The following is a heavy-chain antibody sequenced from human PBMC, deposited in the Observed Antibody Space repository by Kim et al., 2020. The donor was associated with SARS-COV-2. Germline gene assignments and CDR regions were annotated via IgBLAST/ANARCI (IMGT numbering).Heavy chain of an antibody. CDR1: GFTFSSYA. Sequence: GGSLRLSCAASGFTFSSYAMSWVRQAPGKGLEWVSAISGSGGSTYYADSVKGRFTISRDNSKNTLYLQMNSLRAEDTAVYYCAKDTYIVVVPAAAEGYDYWGQGTLVTVSS. D-gene: IGHD2-2*01. CDR2: ISGSGGST. J-gene: IGHJ4*02. V-gene: IGHV3-23*01. CDR3: AKDTYIVVVPAAAEGYDY.